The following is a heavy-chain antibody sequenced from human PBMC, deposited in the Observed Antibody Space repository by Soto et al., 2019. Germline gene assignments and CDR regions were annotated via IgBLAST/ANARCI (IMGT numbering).Heavy chain of an antibody. J-gene: IGHJ4*02. CDR3: AKDLTSSRKRFLEWLGGFDY. D-gene: IGHD3-3*01. V-gene: IGHV3-23*01. Sequence: EVQLLESGGGLVQPGGSLRLSCAASGFTFSSYAMSWVRQAPGKGLEWVSAISGSGGSTYYADSVKGRFTISRDNSKNTLYLQMNSLRAEDTAVYYCAKDLTSSRKRFLEWLGGFDYWGQGTLVTVSS. CDR2: ISGSGGST. CDR1: GFTFSSYA.